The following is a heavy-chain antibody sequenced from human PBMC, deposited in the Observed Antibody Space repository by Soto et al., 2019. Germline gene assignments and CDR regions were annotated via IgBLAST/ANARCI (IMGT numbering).Heavy chain of an antibody. CDR2: IYWDDDK. V-gene: IGHV2-5*02. Sequence: QITLKESGPTLVKPTQTLTLTCTFSGFSLSTSGVGVGWIRQPPGKALECLALIYWDDDKRYSPSLKSRLTITKDTSKNQVVLTMTNMDPVDTATSFCAHRLCDSSCYWDVGYFDYWGRGTLVTVSS. J-gene: IGHJ4*02. CDR3: AHRLCDSSCYWDVGYFDY. CDR1: GFSLSTSGVG. D-gene: IGHD3-22*01.